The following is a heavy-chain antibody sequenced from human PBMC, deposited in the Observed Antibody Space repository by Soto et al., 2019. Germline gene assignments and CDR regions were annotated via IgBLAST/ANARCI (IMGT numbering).Heavy chain of an antibody. CDR1: GGSFSGYY. CDR3: ARGMITFGGVIVLYYYGMDV. J-gene: IGHJ6*02. Sequence: QVQLQQWGAGLLKPSETLSLTCAVYGGSFSGYYWSWIRQPPGKGLEWMGEINHSGSTNYNPSLKSRVTISVDTSKNQFSLKLSSVTAADTAVYYCARGMITFGGVIVLYYYGMDVWGQGTTVTVSS. D-gene: IGHD3-16*02. V-gene: IGHV4-34*01. CDR2: INHSGST.